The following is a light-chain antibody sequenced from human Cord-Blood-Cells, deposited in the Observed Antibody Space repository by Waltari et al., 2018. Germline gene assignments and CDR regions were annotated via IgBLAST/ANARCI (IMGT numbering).Light chain of an antibody. CDR2: WAS. CDR1: QSVLYSSNNKNY. CDR3: QQYYSTPLT. V-gene: IGKV4-1*01. Sequence: DIVMTQSPDSLAVSLGERATINCKSSQSVLYSSNNKNYLAWYQQKPGQPPKLLIYWASTRESGGPDRFSGSGSGTDFTLTISSLQAEDVAGYYCQQYYSTPLTFGGGTKVEIK. J-gene: IGKJ4*01.